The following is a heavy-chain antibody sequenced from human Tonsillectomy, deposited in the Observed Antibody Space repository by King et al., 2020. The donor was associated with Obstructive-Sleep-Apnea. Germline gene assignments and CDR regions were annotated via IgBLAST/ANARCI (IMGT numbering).Heavy chain of an antibody. D-gene: IGHD6-13*01. V-gene: IGHV3-7*03. Sequence: VQLVESGGGLVQPGGSLRLSCAASGFTFSSYWMSWVLQAPGKGLEWVANIKQDGSEKYYVDSVKGRFTISRDNAKNSLYLQINSLRAEDTAVYYCARDGSSWNDYYYGMDVWGQGTTVTVSS. J-gene: IGHJ6*02. CDR3: ARDGSSWNDYYYGMDV. CDR2: IKQDGSEK. CDR1: GFTFSSYW.